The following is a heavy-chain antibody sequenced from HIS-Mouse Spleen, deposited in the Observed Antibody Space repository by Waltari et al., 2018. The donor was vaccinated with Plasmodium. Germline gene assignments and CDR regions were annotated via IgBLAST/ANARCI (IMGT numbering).Heavy chain of an antibody. Sequence: QVQLAQSGAEVKKPGASVKVSCKASGYTFTGYYMHWVRQAPGQGLEGMRRMNAKRCGTNYAQKFQGRVTMTRDTSISTAYMELGRLRSDDTAVYYCARVLGYKAAAGTFVEYFQHWGQGTLVTVSS. CDR1: GYTFTGYY. D-gene: IGHD6-13*01. CDR3: ARVLGYKAAAGTFVEYFQH. V-gene: IGHV1-2*06. J-gene: IGHJ1*01. CDR2: MNAKRCGT.